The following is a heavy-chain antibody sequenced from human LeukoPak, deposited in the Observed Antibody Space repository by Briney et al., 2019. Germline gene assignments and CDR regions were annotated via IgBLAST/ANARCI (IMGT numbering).Heavy chain of an antibody. V-gene: IGHV1-46*03. CDR2: INPSDGST. CDR1: GYTFTNYY. J-gene: IGHJ6*02. Sequence: EASVKVSCKASGYTFTNYYMDWVRQAPGQGLEWMGMINPSDGSTKYAQKFQGRVTMTRDTSTSTVYMELSSLTSEDTAVYYCARDGYLSRYSFNHYYYGMDVWGQGTTVTVSS. D-gene: IGHD2-2*03. CDR3: ARDGYLSRYSFNHYYYGMDV.